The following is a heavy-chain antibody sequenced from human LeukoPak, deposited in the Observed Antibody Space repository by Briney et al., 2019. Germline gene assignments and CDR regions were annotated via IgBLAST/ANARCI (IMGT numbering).Heavy chain of an antibody. CDR3: ARERRDYGDPLDC. D-gene: IGHD4-17*01. CDR1: GFTFSTYT. V-gene: IGHV3-21*04. J-gene: IGHJ4*02. CDR2: ISSSSTFI. Sequence: GGSLRLSCAASGFTFSTYTMNWARQAPGKGLEWVSSISSSSTFIYYADSVRGRFTISRDNSRNSLYLQMNTLSAEDTAVYYCARERRDYGDPLDCWGQGTLVTVSS.